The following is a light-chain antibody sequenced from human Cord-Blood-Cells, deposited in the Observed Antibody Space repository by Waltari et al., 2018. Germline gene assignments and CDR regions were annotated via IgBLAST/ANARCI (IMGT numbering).Light chain of an antibody. Sequence: QSALTQPASVSGSPGQSITISCTGTSSDVGGYTYVSWYQQHPGKAPQLMIYDVSHRPSGVSNRFAGSKSGNTASLTISGLQAEDEADYYCSSYTSSSTYVVFGGGTKLTVL. V-gene: IGLV2-14*01. CDR2: DVS. CDR3: SSYTSSSTYVV. J-gene: IGLJ2*01. CDR1: SSDVGGYTY.